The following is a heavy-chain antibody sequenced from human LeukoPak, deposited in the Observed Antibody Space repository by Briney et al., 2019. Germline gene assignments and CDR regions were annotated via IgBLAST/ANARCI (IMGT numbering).Heavy chain of an antibody. CDR2: IIPILGIA. J-gene: IGHJ5*02. CDR1: GGTFSSYT. D-gene: IGHD6-13*01. V-gene: IGHV1-69*02. CDR3: ARGTGESSSTNWFDP. Sequence: ASVKVSCKASGGTFSSYTISWVRQAPGQGLEWMGRIIPILGIANYAQKFQGRVTITADKSTSTAYMELSSLRPEDTAVYYCARGTGESSSTNWFDPWGQGTLVTVSS.